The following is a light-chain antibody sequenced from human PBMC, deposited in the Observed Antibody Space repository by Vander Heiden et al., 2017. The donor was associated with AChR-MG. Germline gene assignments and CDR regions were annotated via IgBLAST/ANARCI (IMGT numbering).Light chain of an antibody. Sequence: VLTQSPGTLSLSPGERATLSCRASQTVSSTYLVWFQQKAGQAPRLLMSEASTRATGIPDRFSGSGSGTDFTLTISRLEPEDVAVYYWQQVWGVFTFGGRTKVEIK. V-gene: IGKV3-20*01. CDR2: EAS. J-gene: IGKJ4*01. CDR1: QTVSSTY. CDR3: QQVWGVFT.